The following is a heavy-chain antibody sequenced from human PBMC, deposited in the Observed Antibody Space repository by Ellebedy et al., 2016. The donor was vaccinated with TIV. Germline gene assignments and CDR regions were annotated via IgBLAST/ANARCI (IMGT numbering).Heavy chain of an antibody. J-gene: IGHJ4*02. Sequence: GGSLRPSXVASGFTFRSHGIYWVRQAPGKGLEWVAVLSSDGSNKYYADSVKGRFTISRDNSKNTLYLQMNSLRTDDMAVYYCARGGSSGSSDYWGQGTLVTVSS. D-gene: IGHD3-10*01. CDR2: LSSDGSNK. CDR3: ARGGSSGSSDY. V-gene: IGHV3-30*03. CDR1: GFTFRSHG.